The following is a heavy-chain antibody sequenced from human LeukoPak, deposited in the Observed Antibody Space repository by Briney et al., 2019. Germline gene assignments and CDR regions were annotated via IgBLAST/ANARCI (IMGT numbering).Heavy chain of an antibody. V-gene: IGHV1-2*02. J-gene: IGHJ4*02. CDR2: INPNSGGT. CDR1: GYTFTRYS. CDR3: ARAERGWVPAAL. Sequence: ASVKVSCKASGYTFTRYSMHWVRQVPGQGLERMGWINPNSGGTNYAQKFQGRVTMTRDTSISTAYMELSRLRSDDTAVYYCARAERGWVPAALWGQGTLVTVSS. D-gene: IGHD2-2*01.